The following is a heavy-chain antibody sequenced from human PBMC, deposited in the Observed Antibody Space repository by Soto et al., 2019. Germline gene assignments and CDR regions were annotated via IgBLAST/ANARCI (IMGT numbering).Heavy chain of an antibody. CDR2: INPNSGGT. D-gene: IGHD6-6*01. J-gene: IGHJ5*02. V-gene: IGHV1-2*04. CDR1: GYTFTGYY. Sequence: ASVKVSCKASGYTFTGYYMHWVRQAPGQGLEWMGWINPNSGGTNYAQKFQGWVTMTRDTSISTAYMELSRLRSDDTAVYYCARVLGSSPDRGDNWFDPWGQGTRVTVSS. CDR3: ARVLGSSPDRGDNWFDP.